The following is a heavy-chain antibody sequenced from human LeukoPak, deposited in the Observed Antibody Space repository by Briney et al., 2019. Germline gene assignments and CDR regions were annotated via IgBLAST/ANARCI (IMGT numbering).Heavy chain of an antibody. CDR1: GGTFSSYA. CDR3: ARASVGRFGELFKGWFDP. V-gene: IGHV1-69*01. D-gene: IGHD3-10*01. Sequence: SVKVSCKASGGTFSSYAISWVRQAPGQGLEWMGGIIPIFGTANYAQKFQGRVTNTADESTSTAYMELSSLGSEDTAVYYCARASVGRFGELFKGWFDPWGQGTLVTVSS. J-gene: IGHJ5*02. CDR2: IIPIFGTA.